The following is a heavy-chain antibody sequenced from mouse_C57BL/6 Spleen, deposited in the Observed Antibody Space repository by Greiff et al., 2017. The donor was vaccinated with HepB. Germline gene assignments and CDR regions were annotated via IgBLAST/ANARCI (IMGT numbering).Heavy chain of an antibody. CDR2: ISYDGSN. V-gene: IGHV3-6*01. CDR1: GYSITSGYY. CDR3: ARAYYSNPYYFDY. D-gene: IGHD2-5*01. J-gene: IGHJ2*01. Sequence: EVKLLESGPGLVKPSQSLSLTCSVTGYSITSGYYWNWIRQFPGNKLEWMGYISYDGSNNYNPSLKNRISITRDTSKNQFFLKLNSVTTEDTATYYCARAYYSNPYYFDYWGQGTTLTVSS.